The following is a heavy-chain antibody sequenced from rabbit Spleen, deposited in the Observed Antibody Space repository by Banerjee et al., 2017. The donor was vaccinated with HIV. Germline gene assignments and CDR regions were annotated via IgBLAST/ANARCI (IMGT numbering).Heavy chain of an antibody. CDR2: IDPVFGVT. V-gene: IGHV1S7*01. CDR1: GFDFSAYY. CDR3: AKDMGVAAGYFFNL. Sequence: QLVESGGGLVQPGGSLKLSCKASGFDFSAYYMSWVRRAPGKGLEWIGYIDPVFGVTVYANWVNGRFTISRDNAQNTLYLQLNSLTAADTATYFCAKDMGVAAGYFFNLWGQGTLVTVS. J-gene: IGHJ4*01. D-gene: IGHD4-1*01.